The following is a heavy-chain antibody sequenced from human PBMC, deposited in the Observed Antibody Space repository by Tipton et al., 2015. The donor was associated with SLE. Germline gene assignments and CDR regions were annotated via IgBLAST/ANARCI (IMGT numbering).Heavy chain of an antibody. CDR2: IYYSGST. D-gene: IGHD4-17*01. V-gene: IGHV4-59*11. CDR1: GGSISSHY. Sequence: LRLSCNVSGGSISSHYWSWIRQPPGKGLEWIGYIYYSGSTNYNPSLKSRVTKSVDTSKNQLSLKLSSVTAADTAVYYCARGAGYGDYAWGSRCMDVWGQGTTVTVSS. J-gene: IGHJ6*02. CDR3: ARGAGYGDYAWGSRCMDV.